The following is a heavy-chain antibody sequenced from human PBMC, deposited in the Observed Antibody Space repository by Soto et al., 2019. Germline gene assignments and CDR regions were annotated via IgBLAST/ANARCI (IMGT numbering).Heavy chain of an antibody. J-gene: IGHJ6*02. Sequence: GESLKISCAASGFTFSSYAMSWVRQAPGKGLEWVSAISGSGGSTYYADSVKGRFTISRDNSKNTLYLQMNSLRAEDTAVYYCAKTHNWNDGGHYYYYYGMDVWGQGTTVTVSS. CDR2: ISGSGGST. D-gene: IGHD1-1*01. CDR3: AKTHNWNDGGHYYYYYGMDV. V-gene: IGHV3-23*01. CDR1: GFTFSSYA.